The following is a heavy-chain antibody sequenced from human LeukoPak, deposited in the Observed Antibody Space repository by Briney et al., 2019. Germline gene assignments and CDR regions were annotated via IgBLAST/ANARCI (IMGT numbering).Heavy chain of an antibody. D-gene: IGHD6-13*01. Sequence: PGGSLRLSCAASGFTFSSYSMNWVRQAPGKGLEWVAYIRSSGSTIYYGDSVKGRFTISRDNSKNTLYLQMNSLRGEDTAVYYCAKGTGGSSWSPNRDWGQGTLVTVSS. CDR3: AKGTGGSSWSPNRD. J-gene: IGHJ4*02. V-gene: IGHV3-48*01. CDR1: GFTFSSYS. CDR2: IRSSGSTI.